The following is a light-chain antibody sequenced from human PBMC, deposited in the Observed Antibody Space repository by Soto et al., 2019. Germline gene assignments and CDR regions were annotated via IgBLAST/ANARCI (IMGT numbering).Light chain of an antibody. Sequence: DIVMTQFPDSLAVSLGERATINCKSSQSVFHSPDNKGNFGWYQQKPGQPPKMLINWASTRESGVPDRFSGSGSGTDFTLTISSLQAEDVAVYYCLQYYSFPVTFGGGTKVEIK. CDR1: QSVFHSPDNKGN. CDR3: LQYYSFPVT. V-gene: IGKV4-1*01. J-gene: IGKJ4*01. CDR2: WAS.